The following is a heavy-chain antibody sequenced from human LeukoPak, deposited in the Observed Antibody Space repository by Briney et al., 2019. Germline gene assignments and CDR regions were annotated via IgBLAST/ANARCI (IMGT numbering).Heavy chain of an antibody. CDR3: ARARRLIGSGSLGDFDY. D-gene: IGHD3-10*01. CDR2: IYYSGST. V-gene: IGHV4-59*01. Sequence: PSETLSLTCTVSGGSIISYYWSWIRQPPGKGLEWIGYIYYSGSTNYNPSLKSRVTISVDTSKNQFSLKLSSVTAADTAVYYCARARRLIGSGSLGDFDYWGQGTLVTVSS. CDR1: GGSIISYY. J-gene: IGHJ4*02.